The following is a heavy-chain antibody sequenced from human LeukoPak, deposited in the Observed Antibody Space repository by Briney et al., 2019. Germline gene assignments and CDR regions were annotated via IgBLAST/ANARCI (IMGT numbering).Heavy chain of an antibody. CDR3: ARGRGGSYHY. D-gene: IGHD1-26*01. CDR2: INTDGSTT. V-gene: IGHV3-74*01. J-gene: IGHJ4*02. CDR1: GFTFSNDW. Sequence: PGGSLRLSCAASGFTFSNDWMHWVRQAPGKGLEWVSRINTDGSTTTYADSVKGRFTISRDNAKNPLYLQMNSLRVEDTAVYYCARGRGGSYHYWGEGTLVTVSS.